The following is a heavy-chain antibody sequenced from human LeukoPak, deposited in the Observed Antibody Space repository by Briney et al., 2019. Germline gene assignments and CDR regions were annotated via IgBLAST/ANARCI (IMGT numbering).Heavy chain of an antibody. V-gene: IGHV1-46*01. J-gene: IGHJ4*02. CDR2: INPSGGST. D-gene: IGHD4-17*01. CDR1: GYTFTSYY. Sequence: ASVKVSCKTSGYTFTSYYIHWVRQAPGQGLEWMGIINPSGGSTSYAQKFQGRVTMTRDTSTSTVYMYLSSLRSEDTAVYYCARDSLYGVVDYWGQGTLVAVSS. CDR3: ARDSLYGVVDY.